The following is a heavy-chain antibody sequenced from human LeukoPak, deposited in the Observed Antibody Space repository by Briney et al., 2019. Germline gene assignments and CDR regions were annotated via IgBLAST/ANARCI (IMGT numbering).Heavy chain of an antibody. CDR2: VYIGGST. J-gene: IGHJ3*02. Sequence: GSLRLSCAASGFHVSTNYMSWVRQAPGRGLEWVSVVYIGGSTYYADSVKGRFTISRDNAKNTLFMQMNSLRAEDTAVYYCAREDDSSGYYEGAFDIWGQGTMVTVSS. CDR1: GFHVSTNY. V-gene: IGHV3-53*01. D-gene: IGHD3-22*01. CDR3: AREDDSSGYYEGAFDI.